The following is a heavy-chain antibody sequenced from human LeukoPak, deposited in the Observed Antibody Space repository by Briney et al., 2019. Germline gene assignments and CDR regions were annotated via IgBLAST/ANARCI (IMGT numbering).Heavy chain of an antibody. J-gene: IGHJ4*02. CDR3: ARSGIAVAGTGFDY. Sequence: ASVKVSCKASGYTFIGYYMHWVRQAPGQGLEWMGWINPNSGGTNYAQKFQGWVTMTRDTSISTAYMELSRLRSDDTAVYYCARSGIAVAGTGFDYWGQGTLVTVSS. CDR1: GYTFIGYY. D-gene: IGHD6-19*01. CDR2: INPNSGGT. V-gene: IGHV1-2*04.